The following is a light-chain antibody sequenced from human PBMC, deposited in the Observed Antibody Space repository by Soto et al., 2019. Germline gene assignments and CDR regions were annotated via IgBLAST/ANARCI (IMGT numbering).Light chain of an antibody. CDR3: SSYSGRSHGV. Sequence: QSALTQPASVSGSPGQSITISCTGTSSDIGGYDYVSWYQQYPGKAPKLIIYEVSNRPSGISVRFSGSKSGSAASLTVSGLQAEDEADYYCSSYSGRSHGVFGGGTQLTVL. CDR2: EVS. V-gene: IGLV2-14*01. J-gene: IGLJ3*02. CDR1: SSDIGGYDY.